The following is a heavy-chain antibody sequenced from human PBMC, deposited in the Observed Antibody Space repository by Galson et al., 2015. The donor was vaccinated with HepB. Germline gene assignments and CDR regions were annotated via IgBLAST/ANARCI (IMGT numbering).Heavy chain of an antibody. CDR1: GFTFSKYG. J-gene: IGHJ4*02. V-gene: IGHV3-33*01. D-gene: IGHD3-10*01. CDR3: ARDLYRGYYGSGSYYSQFDY. Sequence: SLRLSCAVSGFTFSKYGMHWVRQAPGKGLEWVAVIWYDGSNRHYADSVKGRFIISRDNSKNTLYLQMNSLRADDTAVYYCARDLYRGYYGSGSYYSQFDYWGQGILVTVSS. CDR2: IWYDGSNR.